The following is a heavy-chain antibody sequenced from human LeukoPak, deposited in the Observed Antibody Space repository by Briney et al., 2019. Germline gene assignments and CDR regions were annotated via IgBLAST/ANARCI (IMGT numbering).Heavy chain of an antibody. CDR3: ARGHYDFWSGYYGGDWFDP. V-gene: IGHV1-8*01. CDR2: MNPNSGNT. CDR1: GYTFTSYD. J-gene: IGHJ5*02. Sequence: GASVKVSCKASGYTFTSYDINWVRQATGQGLEWMGWMNPNSGNTGYAQKFQGRVTMTRNTSISTAYMELSSLRSEDTVVYYCARGHYDFWSGYYGGDWFDPWGQGTLVTVSS. D-gene: IGHD3-3*01.